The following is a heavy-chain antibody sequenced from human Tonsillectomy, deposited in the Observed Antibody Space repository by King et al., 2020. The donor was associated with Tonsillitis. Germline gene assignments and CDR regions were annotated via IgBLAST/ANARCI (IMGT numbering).Heavy chain of an antibody. D-gene: IGHD4-11*01. CDR3: ARAPGFVTTKFDY. CDR1: GDSISSFNS. Sequence: QLQESGPGLVKPSGTLSLTCAVSGDSISSFNSWAWVRQPPGKELEWIGEIFHTGSTNYNPSLGSRVTMSLDKSKNQFSLRLNSVTAADTAVYYCARAPGFVTTKFDYWGQGTLVTVPS. V-gene: IGHV4-4*02. J-gene: IGHJ4*02. CDR2: IFHTGST.